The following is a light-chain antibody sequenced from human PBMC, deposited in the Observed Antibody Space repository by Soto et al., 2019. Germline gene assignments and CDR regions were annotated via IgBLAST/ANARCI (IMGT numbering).Light chain of an antibody. V-gene: IGLV1-40*01. CDR1: SSNIGAGYD. J-gene: IGLJ1*01. Sequence: QSVLTQPPSVSGAPGQRVTISCIGRSSNIGAGYDVHWYQRLPGTAPKLLIYGNSNRPSGVPDRFSGSKSGTSASLAITGLQAEDEADYYCQTNDSSLSGFYDFGTETKVTVL. CDR3: QTNDSSLSGFYD. CDR2: GNS.